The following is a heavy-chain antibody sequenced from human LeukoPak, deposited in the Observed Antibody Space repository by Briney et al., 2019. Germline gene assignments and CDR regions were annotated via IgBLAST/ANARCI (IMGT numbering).Heavy chain of an antibody. CDR1: GFTFSSYA. J-gene: IGHJ3*02. CDR3: AKDSGYSYGYGDAFDI. V-gene: IGHV3-23*01. CDR2: ISGSGGST. D-gene: IGHD5-18*01. Sequence: GGSLRLSCAASGFTFSSYAMSWVRQAPGKGLEWVSAISGSGGSTYYADSVKGRFTISRDNSKNTLYLQMNSLRAEDTAVYYCAKDSGYSYGYGDAFDIWGQGTMVTVSS.